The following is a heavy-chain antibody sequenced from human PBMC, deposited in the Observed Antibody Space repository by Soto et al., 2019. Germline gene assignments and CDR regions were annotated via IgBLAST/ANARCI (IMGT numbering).Heavy chain of an antibody. CDR2: IYPGDSDT. CDR3: ARQALDIAARPYYFDY. D-gene: IGHD6-6*01. V-gene: IGHV5-51*01. CDR1: GYSFTSYW. Sequence: PGESLKISCKGSGYSFTSYWIGWVRQMPGKGLEWMGIIYPGDSDTRYSPSFQGQVTISADKSISTAYLQWSSLKASDTAMYYCARQALDIAARPYYFDYCGQGTLVTVSS. J-gene: IGHJ4*02.